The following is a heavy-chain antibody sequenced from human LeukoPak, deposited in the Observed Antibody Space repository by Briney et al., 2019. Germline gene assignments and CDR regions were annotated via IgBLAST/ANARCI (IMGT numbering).Heavy chain of an antibody. D-gene: IGHD3-16*01. V-gene: IGHV3-23*01. CDR3: AKDREYSYVYDAFDI. J-gene: IGHJ3*02. CDR1: GFTLSNYA. Sequence: GGSLRLSCAASGFTLSNYAMSWVRQAPGKGLEWVSPISGSGGSTYYADSVKGRFAISRDNSKNTLYLQMNSLRAEDTAVYYCAKDREYSYVYDAFDIWGQGTLVTVSS. CDR2: ISGSGGST.